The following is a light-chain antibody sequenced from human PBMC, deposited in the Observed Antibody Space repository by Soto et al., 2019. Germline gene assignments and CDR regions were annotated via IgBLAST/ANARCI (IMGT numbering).Light chain of an antibody. J-gene: IGKJ1*01. CDR2: VAS. V-gene: IGKV3-20*01. Sequence: EIVLTQSPDTLSLSPGERATLSCRASQSVSSNNLAWYQHKPGQPPRLLIYVASRRATGIPDRFSGSGSGSEFTLTISRLEPEDFAVYYCQQHGSAPWTFGQGTKVEIK. CDR3: QQHGSAPWT. CDR1: QSVSSNN.